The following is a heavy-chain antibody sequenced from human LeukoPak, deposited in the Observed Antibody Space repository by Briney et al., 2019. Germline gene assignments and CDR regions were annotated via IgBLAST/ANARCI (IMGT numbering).Heavy chain of an antibody. V-gene: IGHV4-39*07. D-gene: IGHD4-17*01. Sequence: SETLSLTCTVSGGSIRSSSYYWGWIRQPPGKGLEWIGEIYHSGSTNYNPSLKSRVTISEDKSKNQFSLKLSSVTAADTAVYYCASVNDYGDPLPRYMDVWGKGTAVTVSS. J-gene: IGHJ6*03. CDR3: ASVNDYGDPLPRYMDV. CDR2: IYHSGST. CDR1: GGSIRSSSYY.